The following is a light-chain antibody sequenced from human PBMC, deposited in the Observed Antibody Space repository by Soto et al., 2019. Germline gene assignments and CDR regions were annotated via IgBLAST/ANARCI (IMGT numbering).Light chain of an antibody. Sequence: EIVLTQPPGTLSLSPGERATLSCRTSQSTYNYLAWYQQKPGQAPRLLIYGASSRATGIPDRFSGSGSGTDFTLTISRLEPEDSAVYYCHQYGNSRTFGQGTKVDIK. CDR3: HQYGNSRT. CDR2: GAS. J-gene: IGKJ1*01. CDR1: QSTYNY. V-gene: IGKV3-20*01.